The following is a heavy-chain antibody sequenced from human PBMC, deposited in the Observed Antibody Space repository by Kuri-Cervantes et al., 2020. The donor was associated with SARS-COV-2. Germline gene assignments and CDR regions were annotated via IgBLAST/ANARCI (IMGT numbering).Heavy chain of an antibody. CDR3: ARHSDYSSTLLQFLDPQWGFDP. Sequence: SETLSLTCAVYGGSFSGYYWSWIRQPPGKGLEWIGEINHSGSTNYNPSLKSRVTVSVDTSKNQFSLKLSSVTAADTAVYYCARHSDYSSTLLQFLDPQWGFDPWGQGTLVTVSS. CDR1: GGSFSGYY. CDR2: INHSGST. J-gene: IGHJ5*02. D-gene: IGHD3-3*01. V-gene: IGHV4-34*01.